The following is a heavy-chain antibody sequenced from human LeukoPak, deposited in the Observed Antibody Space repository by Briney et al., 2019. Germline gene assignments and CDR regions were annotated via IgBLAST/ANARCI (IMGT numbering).Heavy chain of an antibody. CDR3: ARHDMDVAGAGLDYFDS. J-gene: IGHJ4*02. CDR2: VYASGSA. V-gene: IGHV4-59*08. Sequence: SDTLSLTCTVSGGSINSYYWSWIRQAPGKGLEWIGFVYASGSASNNPSLKSRVTISVDTSKNQFSLKVNSVTAADTAVYYCARHDMDVAGAGLDYFDSWGQGTLVTVSS. CDR1: GGSINSYY. D-gene: IGHD1-26*01.